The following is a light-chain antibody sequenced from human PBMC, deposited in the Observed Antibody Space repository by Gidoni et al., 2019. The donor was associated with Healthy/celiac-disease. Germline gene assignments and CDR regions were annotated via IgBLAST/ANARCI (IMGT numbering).Light chain of an antibody. J-gene: IGKJ1*01. CDR3: QQSYSTPQT. CDR1: QSISSY. V-gene: IGKV1-39*01. Sequence: QWTRSPSSLSASVGDRVTITCRASQSISSYLNWYQQKPGKAPKLLIYAASSLQSGVPSRFSGSGSGTDFTLTISSLQPEDFATYYCQQSYSTPQTFGQGTKVEIK. CDR2: AAS.